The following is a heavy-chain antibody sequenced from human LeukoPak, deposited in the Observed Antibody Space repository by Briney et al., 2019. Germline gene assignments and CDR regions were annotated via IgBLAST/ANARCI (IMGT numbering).Heavy chain of an antibody. J-gene: IGHJ3*02. D-gene: IGHD2-15*01. CDR2: ISISGDT. V-gene: IGHV3-23*01. Sequence: GGSLRLSCAASGLTLSSCAMSWGRQAPGKGLEWVSSISISGDTYYTDSVKGRFTLSRDHSMHTLYLQINSLRVDHTAVYYCARDSIVSGAFDIWGQGAIVTVSS. CDR3: ARDSIVSGAFDI. CDR1: GLTLSSCA.